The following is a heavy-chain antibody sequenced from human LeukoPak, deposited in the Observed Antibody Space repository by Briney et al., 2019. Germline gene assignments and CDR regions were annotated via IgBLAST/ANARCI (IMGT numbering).Heavy chain of an antibody. J-gene: IGHJ6*03. V-gene: IGHV4-59*01. CDR1: GGSISSYY. CDR2: IHYTGST. CDR3: ARDAGSGSYYSRWYYMDV. D-gene: IGHD3-10*01. Sequence: RPSETLSLTCTVSGGSISSYYWSWIRQSPGKGLECIGYIHYTGSTNYNPSLKSRVTISVETSKNQFSLKLKSVTAADTAVYYCARDAGSGSYYSRWYYMDVWGKGTTVTISS.